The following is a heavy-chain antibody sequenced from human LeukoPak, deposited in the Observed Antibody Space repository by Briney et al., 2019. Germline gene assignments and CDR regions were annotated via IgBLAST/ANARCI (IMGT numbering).Heavy chain of an antibody. V-gene: IGHV4-38-2*02. CDR1: GYPISSGYY. CDR2: IYRSGST. J-gene: IGHJ4*02. CDR3: ARSPGSGSYMFDY. Sequence: SETLSLTCTVSGYPISSGYYWGWIRQPPGKGLEWIGSIYRSGSTYYNPSLKSRVTISVDTSKNQFSLKLSSVTAADTAVYYCARSPGSGSYMFDYWGQGTLVTVSS. D-gene: IGHD3-10*01.